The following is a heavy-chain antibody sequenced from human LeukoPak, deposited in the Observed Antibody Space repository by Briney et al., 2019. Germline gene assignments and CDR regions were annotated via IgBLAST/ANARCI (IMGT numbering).Heavy chain of an antibody. Sequence: GASVKVSCKASGYTFTSYVISWLRQPPGQGLEGMGWISSYNGNTKSAQKLQGRVTMTTATSTSRAYMELRSLRSDETAVYYCARITTRLRLGELSFVDFDYWGQGTLVTVSS. D-gene: IGHD3-16*02. CDR2: ISSYNGNT. J-gene: IGHJ4*02. CDR3: ARITTRLRLGELSFVDFDY. CDR1: GYTFTSYV. V-gene: IGHV1-18*01.